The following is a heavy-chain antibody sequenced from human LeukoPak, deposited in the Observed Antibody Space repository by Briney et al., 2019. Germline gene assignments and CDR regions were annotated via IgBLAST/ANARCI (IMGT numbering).Heavy chain of an antibody. J-gene: IGHJ5*02. V-gene: IGHV1-18*01. D-gene: IGHD4-17*01. Sequence: ASVKVSCKASGYTFTSYGISWVRQAPGQGLEWMGWISAYNGSTNYAQKLQGRVAMTTDTSTSTAYMELRSLRSDDTAVYYCARDLHDYGDKGFDPWGQGTLVTVSS. CDR2: ISAYNGST. CDR3: ARDLHDYGDKGFDP. CDR1: GYTFTSYG.